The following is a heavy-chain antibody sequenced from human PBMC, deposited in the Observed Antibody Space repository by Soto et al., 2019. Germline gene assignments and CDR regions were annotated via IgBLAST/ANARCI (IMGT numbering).Heavy chain of an antibody. Sequence: SETLSLTCTVSGGSISSYYWSWIRQPPGKGLEWIGYIYYSGSTNYNPSLESRVTISVDTSKNQFSLKLSSVTAADTAVYYCARDSLLWFGESNYYYYGMDVWGQGTRVTVSS. J-gene: IGHJ6*02. CDR2: IYYSGST. V-gene: IGHV4-59*01. CDR3: ARDSLLWFGESNYYYYGMDV. D-gene: IGHD3-10*01. CDR1: GGSISSYY.